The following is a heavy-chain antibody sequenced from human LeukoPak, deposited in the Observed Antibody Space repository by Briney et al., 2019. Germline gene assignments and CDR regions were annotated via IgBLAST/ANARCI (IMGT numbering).Heavy chain of an antibody. J-gene: IGHJ4*02. CDR1: GYTFTDYY. CDR3: ATDRGSRFDYGDSTTPQY. V-gene: IGHV1-2*06. Sequence: GASVKVSCKASGYTFTDYYMHWVRQAPGQGLEWMGRINPNSGGTNYAQKFQGRVTMTSDTSISTAYMELSRLRSDDTAVYYCATDRGSRFDYGDSTTPQYWGQGTLVTVSS. CDR2: INPNSGGT. D-gene: IGHD4-17*01.